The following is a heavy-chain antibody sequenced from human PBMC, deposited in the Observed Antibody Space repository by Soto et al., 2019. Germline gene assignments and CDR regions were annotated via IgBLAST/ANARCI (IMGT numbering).Heavy chain of an antibody. CDR1: GDSINSDSYY. CDR2: IYYRGNT. J-gene: IGHJ4*02. CDR3: ARLEGLATISYYFDY. D-gene: IGHD3-9*01. Sequence: QLQLQESGPGLVKPSETLSLTCSVSGDSINSDSYYWGWFRQPPGKGLEWIGSIYYRGNTYYNPSLKTRVTISLDKSKSQFSLKLNSVTAADSAVYFCARLEGLATISYYFDYWGQGTLVTVSS. V-gene: IGHV4-39*01.